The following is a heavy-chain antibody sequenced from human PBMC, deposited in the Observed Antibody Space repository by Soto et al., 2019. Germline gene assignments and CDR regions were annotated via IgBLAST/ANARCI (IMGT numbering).Heavy chain of an antibody. CDR2: IAYDGNDK. CDR3: ARDVGNYVPDCYGMDV. V-gene: IGHV3-30*03. D-gene: IGHD1-7*01. CDR1: EFTFNTYA. Sequence: QAQLVESGGGVVQPGRSLRLSCATSEFTFNTYAMHWVRQAPGKGLEWVAVIAYDGNDKYYADSVKGRFTISRDNSKNALFLQMNTLRPEDTAMYYCARDVGNYVPDCYGMDVWGQGTTVTVSS. J-gene: IGHJ6*01.